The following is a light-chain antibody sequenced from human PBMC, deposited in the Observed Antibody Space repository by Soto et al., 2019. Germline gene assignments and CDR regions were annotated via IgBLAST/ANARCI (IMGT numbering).Light chain of an antibody. V-gene: IGLV2-14*02. CDR3: ASWDATLSGVV. CDR2: EGN. Sequence: QSALTQPASVSESPGQSISISCGGGRNDIGTYNLVSWYQQHPGKAPKLIIYEGNKRPSGVSNRFSGSRSGNTASLAITGLQSEDEADYHCASWDATLSGVVFGGGTKLTV. CDR1: RNDIGTYNL. J-gene: IGLJ2*01.